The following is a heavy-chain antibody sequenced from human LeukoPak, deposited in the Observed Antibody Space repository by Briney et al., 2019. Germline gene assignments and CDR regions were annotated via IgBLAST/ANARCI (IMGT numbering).Heavy chain of an antibody. V-gene: IGHV4-39*07. CDR2: IFYSGRT. Sequence: SETLSLTCTVSGGSISTSAYYWGWIRQPPGKGLEWIGSIFYSGRTYYNPSLKSRVTISVDTSKNQFSLKLSSVTAADTAVYYCAREIGYSSGWSCFDYWGQGTLVTVSS. CDR1: GGSISTSAYY. D-gene: IGHD6-19*01. CDR3: AREIGYSSGWSCFDY. J-gene: IGHJ4*02.